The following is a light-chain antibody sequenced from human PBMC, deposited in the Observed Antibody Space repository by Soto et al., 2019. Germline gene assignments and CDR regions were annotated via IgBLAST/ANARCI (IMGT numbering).Light chain of an antibody. Sequence: IVSTHSPGTLSLSPGEIATLSFRASQSVSNNYLSWYQQKPCQAPRLLIYGASNRATGIPDRFSGSGSGTDFTLTISRLEPEDFAVYYCQQYGSSGTFGQGTKVDIK. CDR3: QQYGSSGT. V-gene: IGKV3-20*01. J-gene: IGKJ1*01. CDR2: GAS. CDR1: QSVSNNY.